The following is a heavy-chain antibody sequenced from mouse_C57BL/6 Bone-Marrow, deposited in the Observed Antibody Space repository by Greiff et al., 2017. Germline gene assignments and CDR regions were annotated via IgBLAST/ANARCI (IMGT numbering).Heavy chain of an antibody. CDR1: GFNIKDDY. CDR2: IDPENGDT. J-gene: IGHJ4*01. Sequence: EVQLQQSGAELVRPGASVKLSCTASGFNIKDDYMHWVKQRPEQGLEWIGWIDPENGDTEYASKFQGKATITADTSSNTAYLQLSSLTSEDTAVYYVTDYYGSSPFYAMDYWGQGTSVTVSS. V-gene: IGHV14-4*01. D-gene: IGHD1-1*01. CDR3: TDYYGSSPFYAMDY.